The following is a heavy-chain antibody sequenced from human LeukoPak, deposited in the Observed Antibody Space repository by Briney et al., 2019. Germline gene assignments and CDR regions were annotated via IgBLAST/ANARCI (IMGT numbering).Heavy chain of an antibody. CDR2: IHPNSGGT. CDR1: GYTFTGYY. J-gene: IGHJ4*02. CDR3: ATAPSSGSYYNQFDY. Sequence: ASVKVSCKASGYTFTGYYMHWLRQAPGQGLGQGLEWMGLIHPNSGGTNYAQKFQGRVTMTRDTSIDTAYMELSRLTYDDTAVYYCATAPSSGSYYNQFDYWGQGTLVTVSS. V-gene: IGHV1-2*02. D-gene: IGHD3-10*01.